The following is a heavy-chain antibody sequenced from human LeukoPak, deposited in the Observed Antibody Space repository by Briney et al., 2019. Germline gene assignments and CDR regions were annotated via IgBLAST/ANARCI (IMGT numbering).Heavy chain of an antibody. D-gene: IGHD5-12*01. J-gene: IGHJ4*02. CDR1: GFTFDDYA. V-gene: IGHV3-21*01. Sequence: GRSLRLSCAASGFTFDDYAMHWVRQAPGKGLEWVSSISSSSSYIYYADSVKGRFTISRDNAKNSLYLQMNSLRAEDTAVYYCARDRVGVSAYDSLFDYWGQGTLVTVSS. CDR3: ARDRVGVSAYDSLFDY. CDR2: ISSSSSYI.